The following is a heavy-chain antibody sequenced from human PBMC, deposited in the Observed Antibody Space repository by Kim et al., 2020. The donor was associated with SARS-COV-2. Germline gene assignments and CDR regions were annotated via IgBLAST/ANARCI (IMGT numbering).Heavy chain of an antibody. V-gene: IGHV3-23*01. CDR1: GFTFDDYA. J-gene: IGHJ6*02. D-gene: IGHD1-20*01. CDR3: AKESARGWGYKYGMDV. CDR2: LSDSGGAT. Sequence: GGSLRLSCAASGFTFDDYAMSWVRQAPGKGLEWVSVLSDSGGATNYADSVKGRFTISRDNTKKTLYLQMDGLRVEDTAVYWCAKESARGWGYKYGMDVWGQGTTVTV.